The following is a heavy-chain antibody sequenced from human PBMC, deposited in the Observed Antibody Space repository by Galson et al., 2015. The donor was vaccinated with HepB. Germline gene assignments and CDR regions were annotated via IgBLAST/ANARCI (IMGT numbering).Heavy chain of an antibody. D-gene: IGHD1-14*01. Sequence: SVKVSCKASGYTFTAYYMHWVRQAPGQGLEWMGRINPNSGGTNYAQKFQGRVTMTRDTSISTVYMELSRLRSDDTAVYYCARAGTTWGPFYYYGMDVWGQGTTVTVSS. CDR2: INPNSGGT. V-gene: IGHV1-2*06. J-gene: IGHJ6*02. CDR1: GYTFTAYY. CDR3: ARAGTTWGPFYYYGMDV.